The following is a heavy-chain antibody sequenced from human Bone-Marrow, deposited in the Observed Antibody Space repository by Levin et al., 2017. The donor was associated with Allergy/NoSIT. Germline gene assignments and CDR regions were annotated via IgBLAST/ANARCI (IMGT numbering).Heavy chain of an antibody. J-gene: IGHJ4*02. CDR1: GGSISGGGYY. V-gene: IGHV4-31*03. Sequence: SQTLSLTCTVSGGSISGGGYYWSWIRQHPGKGLEWIGYIYYSGNTYYNPSLKSRVIISVVTSKNQLSLKLTSVTVADTAVYYCARFNGYDFDYWGQGTLVTVPS. CDR2: IYYSGNT. CDR3: ARFNGYDFDY. D-gene: IGHD5-12*01.